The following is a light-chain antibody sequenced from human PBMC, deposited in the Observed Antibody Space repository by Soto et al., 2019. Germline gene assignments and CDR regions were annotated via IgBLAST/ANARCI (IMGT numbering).Light chain of an antibody. CDR3: QHYSDFYWP. CDR2: TTS. Sequence: DIHLTQSPATLSASVGDRVTITCRASQSISILLAWYEQKPGKAPNLLIYTTSTLATGVSSRVRGSGFGTEFTLTISSLQPDDTATDYRQHYSDFYWPFGQGTKVEIK. CDR1: QSISIL. J-gene: IGKJ1*01. V-gene: IGKV1-5*03.